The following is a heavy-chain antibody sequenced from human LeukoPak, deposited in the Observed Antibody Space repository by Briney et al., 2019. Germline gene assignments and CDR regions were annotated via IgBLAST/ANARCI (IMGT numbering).Heavy chain of an antibody. CDR1: GFTFSNAW. V-gene: IGHV3-11*01. CDR3: ARSGYGDYDY. J-gene: IGHJ4*02. CDR2: IHSNPKTI. Sequence: PGGSLRLSCAGSGFTFSNAWMTWVRQAPGKGLEWISYIHSNPKTIYYADSAKGRFTISRDNAKNSLYLQMNSLRVDDTAVYYCARSGYGDYDYWGQGTRVTVSS. D-gene: IGHD4-17*01.